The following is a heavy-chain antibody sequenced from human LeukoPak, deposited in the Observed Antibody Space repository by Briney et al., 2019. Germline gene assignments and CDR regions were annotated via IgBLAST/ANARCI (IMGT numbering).Heavy chain of an antibody. J-gene: IGHJ6*03. V-gene: IGHV4-34*01. CDR1: GGSFSGYY. CDR3: AREKGGGSCYPSGVCPRHYYYYYYMDV. Sequence: PSETLSLTCAVYGGSFSGYYWGWIRQPPGKGLEWIGSIYYSGSTYYNPSLKSRVTISVDTSKNQFSLKLSSVTAADTAVYYCAREKGGGSCYPSGVCPRHYYYYYYMDVWGKGTTVTVSS. CDR2: IYYSGST. D-gene: IGHD2-15*01.